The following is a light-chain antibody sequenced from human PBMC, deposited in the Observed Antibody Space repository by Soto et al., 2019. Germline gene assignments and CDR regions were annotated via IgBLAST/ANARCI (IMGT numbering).Light chain of an antibody. CDR1: TSDFGGYNY. V-gene: IGLV2-11*01. CDR3: CSYAHRSPPLYV. J-gene: IGLJ1*01. CDR2: DVT. Sequence: QSALTQPRSVPGSPGQSVTISCTGTTSDFGGYNYVSWYQQHPGKAPKLMIYDVTKRPSGVPDRFSGSKSGNTASLTISGLQAEDEADYYCCSYAHRSPPLYVFGTGTKLTVL.